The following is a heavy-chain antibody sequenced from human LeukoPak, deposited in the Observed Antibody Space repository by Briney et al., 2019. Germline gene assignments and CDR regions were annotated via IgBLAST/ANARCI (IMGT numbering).Heavy chain of an antibody. J-gene: IGHJ5*02. Sequence: ASVKVSCKASGYTFTSYDINWVRQATGQGLEWMGWMNPNSGNTGYAQKFQGRVTITRNTSISTAYMELSSLRSEDTAVYYCARPKSGTYNWFDPWSQGTLVTVSS. CDR2: MNPNSGNT. D-gene: IGHD3-10*01. CDR3: ARPKSGTYNWFDP. CDR1: GYTFTSYD. V-gene: IGHV1-8*03.